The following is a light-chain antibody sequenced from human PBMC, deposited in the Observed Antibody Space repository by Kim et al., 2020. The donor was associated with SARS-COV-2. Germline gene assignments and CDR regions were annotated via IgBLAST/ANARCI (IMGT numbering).Light chain of an antibody. Sequence: QSVTISCTGTSSDVGGYNYVSWYQQHPGKAPKLMIYEVSKRPSGVPDRFSGSKSGNTASLTVSGLQAEDEAYYYCTSYAGSNTIYVFGTGTKVTVL. CDR1: SSDVGGYNY. CDR2: EVS. CDR3: TSYAGSNTIYV. V-gene: IGLV2-8*01. J-gene: IGLJ1*01.